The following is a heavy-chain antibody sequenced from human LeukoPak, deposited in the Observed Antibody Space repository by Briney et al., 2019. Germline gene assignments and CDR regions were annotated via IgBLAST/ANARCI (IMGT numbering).Heavy chain of an antibody. V-gene: IGHV3-23*01. J-gene: IGHJ4*02. CDR1: GFTFSSYA. CDR2: ISVSGGTT. Sequence: PGGSLRLSCAASGFTFSSYAMSWVRQAPGKGLEWVSAISVSGGTTYYADSVKGRFSISRDNSKNTVYLQMSSLRAEDAALYFCASRQGPTYYYDYWGLGALVTVSS. D-gene: IGHD3-10*01. CDR3: ASRQGPTYYYDY.